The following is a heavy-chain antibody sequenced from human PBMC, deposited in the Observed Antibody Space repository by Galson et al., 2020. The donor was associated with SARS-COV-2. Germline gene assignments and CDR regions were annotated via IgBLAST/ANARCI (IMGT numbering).Heavy chain of an antibody. J-gene: IGHJ6*02. CDR1: GFSFSNYR. Sequence: TGGSLRLSCAASGFSFSNYRMVWVRQAPGKGLEWVANIEEDGSQKKYVDSVMGRFTISRDNAKNSLFLQMNSLRAEDTAVYFCAREGYRNSGAYWGGAHSYYYAMDVWGQGTTVTVSS. CDR2: IEEDGSQK. CDR3: AREGYRNSGAYWGGAHSYYYAMDV. V-gene: IGHV3-7*01. D-gene: IGHD1-26*01.